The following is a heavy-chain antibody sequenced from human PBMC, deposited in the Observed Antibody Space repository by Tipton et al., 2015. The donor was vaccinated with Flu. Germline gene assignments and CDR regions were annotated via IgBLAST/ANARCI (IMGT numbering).Heavy chain of an antibody. J-gene: IGHJ6*02. CDR2: IWYDGSNK. Sequence: SLRLSCAASGFTFSSYGMHWVRQAPGKGLEWVAVIWYDGSNKYYADSVKGRFTISRDNSKNTLYLQMNSLRAEDTAVYYCARDLMVAADYYYYGMDVWGQGTTVTVSS. V-gene: IGHV3-33*01. D-gene: IGHD2-15*01. CDR3: ARDLMVAADYYYYGMDV. CDR1: GFTFSSYG.